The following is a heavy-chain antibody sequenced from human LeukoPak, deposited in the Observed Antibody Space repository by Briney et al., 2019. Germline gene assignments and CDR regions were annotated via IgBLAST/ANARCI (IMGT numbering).Heavy chain of an antibody. CDR1: GGTFVIHG. CDR2: CIPIFGTS. Sequence: SVKVSCKASGGTFVIHGVTWVRQAPGQGLEWMGGCIPIFGTSNYAQTFQGRVTITADESTNTAYMELSSLRYEDTAVYYCARDRPRLRCSSGDCYSANPLDTWGQGTLVTVSS. J-gene: IGHJ5*02. D-gene: IGHD2-21*01. CDR3: ARDRPRLRCSSGDCYSANPLDT. V-gene: IGHV1-69*13.